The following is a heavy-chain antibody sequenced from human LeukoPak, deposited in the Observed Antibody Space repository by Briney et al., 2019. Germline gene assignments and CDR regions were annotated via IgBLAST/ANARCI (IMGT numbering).Heavy chain of an antibody. Sequence: PGRSLRLSCAASGFTFSIYGMHWVRQAPGKGLGWVAIIWYDGSNKFYADSVKGRLTISRDNSKNTLYLQMASRRAEDTAVYYGGKDPGGGLDYWGQGTLVTVSS. CDR1: GFTFSIYG. CDR3: GKDPGGGLDY. V-gene: IGHV3-33*06. J-gene: IGHJ4*02. CDR2: IWYDGSNK. D-gene: IGHD3-10*01.